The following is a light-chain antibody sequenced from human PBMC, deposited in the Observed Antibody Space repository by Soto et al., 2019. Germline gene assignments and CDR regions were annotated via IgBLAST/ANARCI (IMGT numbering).Light chain of an antibody. J-gene: IGKJ4*01. Sequence: EVVLTQSPGTLSLSPGERATLSCRTSQTISSGFLTWYQQKPGQAPRLLIYGASTRATGIPDRFSASGSGTDFTLTISRLEPEDSAVYYYQLLTFGGGTKVEIK. CDR2: GAS. CDR1: QTISSGF. V-gene: IGKV3-20*01. CDR3: QLLT.